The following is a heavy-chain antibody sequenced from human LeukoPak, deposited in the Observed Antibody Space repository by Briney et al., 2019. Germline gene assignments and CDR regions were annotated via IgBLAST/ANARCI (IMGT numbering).Heavy chain of an antibody. CDR2: IRYDGSNK. CDR1: GFTFSSYG. V-gene: IGHV3-30*02. J-gene: IGHJ4*02. Sequence: PGGSLRLSCAASGFTFSSYGMHWVRQAPGKGLEWVAFIRYDGSNKYYADSVKGRFIISRDNSKNTLYLQMNSLRAEDTAVYYCWCMITFGGVIVMFDYWGQGTLVTVSS. CDR3: WCMITFGGVIVMFDY. D-gene: IGHD3-16*02.